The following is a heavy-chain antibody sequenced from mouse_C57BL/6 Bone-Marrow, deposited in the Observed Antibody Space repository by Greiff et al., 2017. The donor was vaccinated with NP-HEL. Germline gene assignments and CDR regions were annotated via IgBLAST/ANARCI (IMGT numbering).Heavy chain of an antibody. CDR2: ISYDGSN. J-gene: IGHJ1*03. CDR1: GYSITSGYY. Sequence: EVQLVESGPGLVKPSQSLSLTCSVTGYSITSGYYWNWIRQFPGNKLEWMGYISYDGSNNYNPSLKNRISITRDTSKNQFFLKLNSVTTEDTATYYCARDYYYGLWGTGTTVTVSS. V-gene: IGHV3-6*01. CDR3: ARDYYYGL.